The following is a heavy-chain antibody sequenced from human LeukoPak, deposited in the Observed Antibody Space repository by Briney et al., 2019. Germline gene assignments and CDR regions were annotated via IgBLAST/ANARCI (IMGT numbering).Heavy chain of an antibody. V-gene: IGHV3-49*04. D-gene: IGHD2-2*02. CDR3: TRGGDIVVVPAAITGDY. J-gene: IGHJ4*02. Sequence: PGGSLRLSCTASGFTFGDYAMSWVRQAPGKGLEWVGFIRSKAYGGTTEYAASVKGRFTISRDDSKSIAYLQMNSLKTEDTAVYYCTRGGDIVVVPAAITGDYWGQGTLVTVSS. CDR1: GFTFGDYA. CDR2: IRSKAYGGTT.